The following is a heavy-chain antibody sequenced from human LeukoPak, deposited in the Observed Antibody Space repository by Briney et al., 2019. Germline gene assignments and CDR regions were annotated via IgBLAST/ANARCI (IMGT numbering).Heavy chain of an antibody. Sequence: GASVKVSCKASGYTFNRYGISWARQAPGQGLEWMGWISAYNGNTNYALKVQGRVTMTTNTSTSTAYMELRSLRSDDTAVYHCAREGAYGDFEYWGQGTLVTVSS. CDR2: ISAYNGNT. V-gene: IGHV1-18*01. CDR3: AREGAYGDFEY. J-gene: IGHJ4*02. D-gene: IGHD4-17*01. CDR1: GYTFNRYG.